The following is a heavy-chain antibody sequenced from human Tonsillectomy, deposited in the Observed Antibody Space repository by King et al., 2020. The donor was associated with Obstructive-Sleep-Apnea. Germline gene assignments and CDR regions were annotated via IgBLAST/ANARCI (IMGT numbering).Heavy chain of an antibody. CDR3: VEVNGFRAFDT. V-gene: IGHV3-48*01. CDR2: ISSSSRTI. J-gene: IGHJ3*02. Sequence: VQLVESGGGLVQPGGSLRLSCAASGFNFNGSSMNWVRQAPGKGLEWVSYISSSSRTIYNADSVKGRFTISRDNAKNSLHLQMDSLRAEDTAVYYCVEVNGFRAFDTWGQGTMVTVSS. CDR1: GFNFNGSS. D-gene: IGHD2-8*01.